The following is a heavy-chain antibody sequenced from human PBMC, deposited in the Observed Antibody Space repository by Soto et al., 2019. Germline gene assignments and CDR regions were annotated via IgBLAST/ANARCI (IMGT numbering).Heavy chain of an antibody. Sequence: EVQLVESGGGLVQPGGSLRLSCAASGFTFRVYDMLWVRQGAGTGLEWVSTIGTAGDTYYAGSVKGRFTISRENAKNSMYLQMNNLGAGDTAVYFCARAGMHNWNLLRGFDIWGHGTMVTVS. V-gene: IGHV3-13*01. CDR2: IGTAGDT. J-gene: IGHJ3*02. D-gene: IGHD1-7*01. CDR3: ARAGMHNWNLLRGFDI. CDR1: GFTFRVYD.